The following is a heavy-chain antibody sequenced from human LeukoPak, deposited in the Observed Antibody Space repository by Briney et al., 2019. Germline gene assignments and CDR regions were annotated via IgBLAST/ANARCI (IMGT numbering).Heavy chain of an antibody. D-gene: IGHD4-23*01. CDR3: ARSVVTLYWYFDL. J-gene: IGHJ2*01. CDR2: IYHSGST. CDR1: SGSFSGYY. Sequence: SETLSLTCAVYSGSFSGYYWSWIRQPPGKGLEWIGEIYHSGSTNYNPSLKSRVTISLDTSKNQFSLKLSSVTTADTAVYYCARSVVTLYWYFDLWGRGTLVTVSS. V-gene: IGHV4-34*01.